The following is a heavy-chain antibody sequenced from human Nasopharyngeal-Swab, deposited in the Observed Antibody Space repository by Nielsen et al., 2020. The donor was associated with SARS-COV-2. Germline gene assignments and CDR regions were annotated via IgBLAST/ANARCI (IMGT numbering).Heavy chain of an antibody. D-gene: IGHD4-17*01. J-gene: IGHJ6*02. CDR1: GGSISSYY. Sequence: GSLRLSCTVSGGSISSYYWSWIRQPPGKGLEWIGYIYYSGSTNYNPSLKSRVTISVDTSKNQFSLKLSSVTAADTAVYYCARDLLYGDFYYYSGMDVWGQGTTVTVSS. CDR2: IYYSGST. V-gene: IGHV4-59*01. CDR3: ARDLLYGDFYYYSGMDV.